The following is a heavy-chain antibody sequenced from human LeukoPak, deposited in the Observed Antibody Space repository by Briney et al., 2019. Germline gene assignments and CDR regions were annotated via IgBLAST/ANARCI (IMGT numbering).Heavy chain of an antibody. CDR1: GFTFTTYG. CDR2: ISYDGSNK. D-gene: IGHD2-2*01. CDR3: ARINIVVVPAAEDAFDI. J-gene: IGHJ3*02. Sequence: PGASLRLSCAASGFTFTTYGMYWVRQAPGKGLEWVAFISYDGSNKYYADSVKGRFTISRDNSKNTLYLQMNSLRAEDTAVYYCARINIVVVPAAEDAFDIWGQGTMVTVSS. V-gene: IGHV3-30*03.